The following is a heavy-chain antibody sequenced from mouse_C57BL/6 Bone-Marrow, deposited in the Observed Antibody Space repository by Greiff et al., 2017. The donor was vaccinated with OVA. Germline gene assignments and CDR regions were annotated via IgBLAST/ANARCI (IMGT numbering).Heavy chain of an antibody. V-gene: IGHV4-1*02. Sequence: EVKVVESGGGLVQPGGSLKLSCAASGFDFSTYWMSWVRQAPGKGLEWIGEINPDSSTINYTPSLKDKFIISRNNAKNTLYLQMSKARSEDTALYYCARLAYYGFMAYWGQGTSVTVSS. D-gene: IGHD2-9*01. CDR1: GFDFSTYW. CDR3: ARLAYYGFMAY. CDR2: INPDSSTI. J-gene: IGHJ4*01.